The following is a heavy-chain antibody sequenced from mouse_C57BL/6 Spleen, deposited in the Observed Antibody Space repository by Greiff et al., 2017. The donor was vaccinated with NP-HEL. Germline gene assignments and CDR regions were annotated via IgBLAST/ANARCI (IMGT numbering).Heavy chain of an antibody. Sequence: DVHLVESGGGLVKPGGSLKLSCAASGFTFSSYAMSWVRQTPEKRLEWVATISDGGSYTYYPDNVKGRFTISRDNAKNNLYLQMRHLKSEDTAMYYCAREGYWGQGTTLTVSS. CDR1: GFTFSSYA. V-gene: IGHV5-4*01. J-gene: IGHJ2*01. CDR3: AREGY. CDR2: ISDGGSYT.